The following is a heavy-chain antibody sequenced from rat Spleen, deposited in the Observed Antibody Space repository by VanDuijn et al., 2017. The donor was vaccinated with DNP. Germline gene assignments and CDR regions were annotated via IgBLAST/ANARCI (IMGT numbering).Heavy chain of an antibody. CDR3: TRDTTLAY. D-gene: IGHD1-4*01. CDR2: ISYDGGST. Sequence: EVQLVESGGGLVQPGRPLKLSSAASGFTFSDSYISWVRQAPTKGLEWVASISYDGGSTYYRDSVKGRFTIARDNAKSSLYLQMGSLRSEDTATYYCTRDTTLAYWGQGVMVTVSS. V-gene: IGHV5-20*01. J-gene: IGHJ2*01. CDR1: GFTFSDSY.